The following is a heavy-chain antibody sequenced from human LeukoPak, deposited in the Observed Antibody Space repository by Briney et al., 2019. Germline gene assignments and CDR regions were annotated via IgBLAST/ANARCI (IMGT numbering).Heavy chain of an antibody. D-gene: IGHD3-10*01. CDR3: ARGNYYGSGSYDY. CDR2: INPNSGGT. V-gene: IGHV1-2*02. J-gene: IGHJ4*02. Sequence: ASVKVSCKASGYTFTGYYMHWVRQAPGQGLEWMGWINPNSGGTNYAQKFQGRVTMTRDTSISTAYMELSRLRSDDTAAYYCARGNYYGSGSYDYWGQGTLVTVSS. CDR1: GYTFTGYY.